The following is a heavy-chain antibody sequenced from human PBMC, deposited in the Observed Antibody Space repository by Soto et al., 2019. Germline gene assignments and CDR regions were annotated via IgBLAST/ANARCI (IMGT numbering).Heavy chain of an antibody. CDR2: IVVGSGNT. V-gene: IGHV1-58*02. CDR3: AADRVAAAVNGDAECFQH. J-gene: IGHJ1*01. D-gene: IGHD6-13*01. CDR1: GFTFTSPA. Sequence: SVKVSCKASGFTFTSPAMQWVRQARGQRLEWIGWIVVGSGNTNYAQKFQERVTITRDMSTSTAYMELSSLRSEDTAVYYCAADRVAAAVNGDAECFQHWGQGTLVTVSS.